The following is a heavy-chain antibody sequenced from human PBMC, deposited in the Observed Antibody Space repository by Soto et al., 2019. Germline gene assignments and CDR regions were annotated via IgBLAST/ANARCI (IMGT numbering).Heavy chain of an antibody. Sequence: EVQLVESGGGLVKPGGSLRLSCAASGFSFSNAWMNWVRQAPGKGLEWVGRIKSSTDGGTTDYAAPVKGKFTISRDDSKNTLYLQNNTLKTEDTAVYFCTTQHLIEVLTAMQDYWGQGTRVTVSS. CDR2: IKSSTDGGTT. V-gene: IGHV3-15*07. CDR3: TTQHLIEVLTAMQDY. J-gene: IGHJ4*02. CDR1: GFSFSNAW. D-gene: IGHD2-21*02.